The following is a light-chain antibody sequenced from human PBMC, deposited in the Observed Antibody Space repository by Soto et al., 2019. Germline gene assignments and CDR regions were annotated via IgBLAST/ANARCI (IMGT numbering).Light chain of an antibody. V-gene: IGKV1-39*01. CDR1: QSISSY. Sequence: DIQMTQSPSSLSASVGDRVTITCRASQSISSYLNWYQQKPGKAPKLLIYAASSLQSGVPSRFSGRGSGTDFTLTISSLQPEDFATDYCQQSYSTLLTFGGGTNVEIK. CDR3: QQSYSTLLT. J-gene: IGKJ4*01. CDR2: AAS.